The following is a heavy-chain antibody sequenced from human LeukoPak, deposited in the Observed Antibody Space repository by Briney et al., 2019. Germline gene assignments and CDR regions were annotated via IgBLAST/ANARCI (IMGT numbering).Heavy chain of an antibody. V-gene: IGHV4-4*07. Sequence: SETLSLTCTVSGGSISSYYWSWIRQPAGKGLEWIGRIYTSGSTNYNPSLKSRVTISVDTSKNQFSLKLSSVTAADTAVYYCARATITFGGVIDPSFDYWGQGTLVTVSS. D-gene: IGHD3-16*02. CDR1: GGSISSYY. CDR2: IYTSGST. J-gene: IGHJ4*02. CDR3: ARATITFGGVIDPSFDY.